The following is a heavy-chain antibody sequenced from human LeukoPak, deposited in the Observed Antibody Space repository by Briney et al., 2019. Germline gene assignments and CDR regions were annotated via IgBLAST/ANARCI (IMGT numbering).Heavy chain of an antibody. Sequence: GGSLRLSCAASGFTFSSYSMNWVRQAPGKGLEWVSYISSSSSTIYYADSVKGRFTISRDNSKNTLYLQMNSLRAEDTAVYYCAKDQRVEMATIFDYWGQGTLVTVSS. CDR1: GFTFSSYS. D-gene: IGHD5-24*01. J-gene: IGHJ4*02. CDR2: ISSSSSTI. CDR3: AKDQRVEMATIFDY. V-gene: IGHV3-48*01.